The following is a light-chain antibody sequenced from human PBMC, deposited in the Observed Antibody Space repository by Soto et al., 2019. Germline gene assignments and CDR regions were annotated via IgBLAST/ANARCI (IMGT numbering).Light chain of an antibody. CDR2: LGS. CDR3: MQALQTRNT. V-gene: IGKV2-28*01. CDR1: QSLLHSNGYNY. J-gene: IGKJ2*01. Sequence: DIVMTQSPLSLPVTPEEPASISCRSSQSLLHSNGYNYLDWYLQKPGQSPQLLIYLGSNRASGVPDRFSGSGSGTDSTLKISRVEAEDVGVYYCMQALQTRNTFGQGTKLEIK.